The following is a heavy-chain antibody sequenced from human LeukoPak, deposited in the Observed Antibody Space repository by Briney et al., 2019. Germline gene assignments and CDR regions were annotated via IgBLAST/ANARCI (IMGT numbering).Heavy chain of an antibody. J-gene: IGHJ4*02. CDR1: GFTFSDAW. V-gene: IGHV3-15*01. CDR3: ATELLSHFDY. D-gene: IGHD2-21*02. Sequence: GGSLRLSCEASGFTFSDAWMSWVRQAPGRGLEWVGRIQREIDGGTTDYAAPVKGRFTISRDDSKNTLYLLMNSLKIEDTAVYYCATELLSHFDYWSQGTLVTVSS. CDR2: IQREIDGGTT.